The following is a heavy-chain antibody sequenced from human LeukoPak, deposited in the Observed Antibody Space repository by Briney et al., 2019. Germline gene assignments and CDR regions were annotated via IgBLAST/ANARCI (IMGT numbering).Heavy chain of an antibody. D-gene: IGHD6-13*01. V-gene: IGHV1-2*02. Sequence: ASVKVSCKASGYTFTGYYMHWVRQAPGQGLEWMGWINPNSGGTNYAQKFKGRVTMTRDTSISTAYMELSRLRSDDTAVYYCARDQGSSWSYYYYYGMDVWGQGTTVTVSS. CDR1: GYTFTGYY. CDR2: INPNSGGT. J-gene: IGHJ6*02. CDR3: ARDQGSSWSYYYYYGMDV.